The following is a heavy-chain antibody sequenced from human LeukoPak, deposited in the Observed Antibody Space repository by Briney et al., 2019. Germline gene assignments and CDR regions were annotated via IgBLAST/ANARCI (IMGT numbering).Heavy chain of an antibody. Sequence: ASVKVSCKASGYTFTSYAMHWVRQAPGQRLEWMGWINAGNGNTKYSQKFQGRVTITRDTSASTAYMELSSLRSEDTAVYYCARPHSGYDSSFDYWGQGTLVTVSS. D-gene: IGHD5-12*01. CDR2: INAGNGNT. CDR3: ARPHSGYDSSFDY. CDR1: GYTFTSYA. J-gene: IGHJ4*02. V-gene: IGHV1-3*01.